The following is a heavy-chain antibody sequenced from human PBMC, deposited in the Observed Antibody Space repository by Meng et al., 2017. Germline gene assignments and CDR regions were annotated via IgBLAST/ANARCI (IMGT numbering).Heavy chain of an antibody. CDR3: ARSERYVLGFDY. J-gene: IGHJ4*02. Sequence: GQLVQSGAGVKKPEASVKVSCKASGYTFTGYYMHWVRQAPGQGHEWMGRIKPNSGGTNYAQKFQGRVTMTRDTSISTAYMELSRLRSDDTAVYYCARSERYVLGFDYWGQGTLVTVSS. CDR1: GYTFTGYY. D-gene: IGHD3-16*01. V-gene: IGHV1-2*06. CDR2: IKPNSGGT.